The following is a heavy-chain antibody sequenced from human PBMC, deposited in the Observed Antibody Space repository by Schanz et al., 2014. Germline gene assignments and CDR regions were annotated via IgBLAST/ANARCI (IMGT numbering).Heavy chain of an antibody. J-gene: IGHJ5*02. Sequence: EVQLVESGGGVVQPGRSLRLSCAASGFGFSSYSMNWVRQVPGKGLVWVSRIKSDGSSTSYADSVKGRFTISRDNAKNTLYLQMNSLRAEDTAVYYCARPALWFGDNCFDPWGQGTLXTVSS. CDR1: GFGFSSYS. CDR2: IKSDGSST. CDR3: ARPALWFGDNCFDP. V-gene: IGHV3-74*02. D-gene: IGHD3-10*01.